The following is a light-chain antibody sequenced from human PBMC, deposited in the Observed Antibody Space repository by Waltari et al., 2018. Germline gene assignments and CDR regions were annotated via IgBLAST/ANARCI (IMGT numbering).Light chain of an antibody. J-gene: IGKJ2*01. CDR1: QNLLFRSTNKNY. V-gene: IGKV4-1*01. CDR2: WAS. Sequence: DIVMTQSPDSLTVSLGERATINCKSSQNLLFRSTNKNYLAWYQQKPGQPPKLLFYWASTRESGVPDRFSGSGSGTDFTLTISSLQAEDVVVYYCQQYFSVPETFGQGTKLEIK. CDR3: QQYFSVPET.